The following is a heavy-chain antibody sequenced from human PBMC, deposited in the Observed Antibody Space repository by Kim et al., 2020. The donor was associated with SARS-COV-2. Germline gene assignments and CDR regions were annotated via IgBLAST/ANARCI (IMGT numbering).Heavy chain of an antibody. CDR3: TRGPDLLVLDY. D-gene: IGHD2-2*01. V-gene: IGHV3-74*01. CDR1: GFTFSNYW. CDR2: IQYDGGNT. J-gene: IGHJ4*02. Sequence: GGSLRLSCAASGFTFSNYWMHWVRQAPGKGLVWVSCIQYDGGNTIYADSVKGRFTISRDNAKNTLYLQMNSLRDEDTAVYYCTRGPDLLVLDYWGEGT.